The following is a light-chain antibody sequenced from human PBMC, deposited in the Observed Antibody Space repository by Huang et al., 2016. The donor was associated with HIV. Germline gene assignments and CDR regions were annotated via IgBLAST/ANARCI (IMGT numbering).Light chain of an antibody. CDR1: QGISND. J-gene: IGKJ3*01. CDR2: AAS. CDR3: QKCNSAPFT. Sequence: DIQMTQSPSSLSASVGDRVTIPCRAIQGISNDLAWYQQNPGKVPKLLIYAASTLQSGVPSRFSGSGSGTDFTLTISSLQPEDVATYYCQKCNSAPFTFGPGTKVDIK. V-gene: IGKV1-27*01.